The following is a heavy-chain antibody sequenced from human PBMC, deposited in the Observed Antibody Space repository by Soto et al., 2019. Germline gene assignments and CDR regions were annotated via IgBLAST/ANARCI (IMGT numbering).Heavy chain of an antibody. CDR3: AKQRVGSSWYRDFDL. D-gene: IGHD6-13*01. J-gene: IGHJ4*02. CDR1: GVTFSAYA. V-gene: IGHV3-23*01. CDR2: ISGVGGST. Sequence: EGQLLESGGGLVQPGGSLRLSCAASGVTFSAYAMSWGRQGPGKELEWASGISGVGGSTYYPDSGQGRFTISRDNSKNTVYLQMNNLTAGDTAVYFCAKQRVGSSWYRDFDLWGQGTLVTVSS.